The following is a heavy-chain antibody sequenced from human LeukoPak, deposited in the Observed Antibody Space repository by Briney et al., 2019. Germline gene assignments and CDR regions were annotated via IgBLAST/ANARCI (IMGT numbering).Heavy chain of an antibody. CDR2: INHSGST. CDR1: GGSFSGYY. J-gene: IGHJ4*02. Sequence: PSETLSLTCAVYGGSFSGYYWSWIRQPPGKGLEWIGGINHSGSTNYNPSLKSRVTISVDTSKNQFSLKLSSVTAADTAVYYCARGLTYGYWGQGTLVTVSS. CDR3: ARGLTYGY. V-gene: IGHV4-34*01. D-gene: IGHD2-8*01.